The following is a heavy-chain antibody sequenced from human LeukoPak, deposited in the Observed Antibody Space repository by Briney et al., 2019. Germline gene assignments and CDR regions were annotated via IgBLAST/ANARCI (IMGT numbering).Heavy chain of an antibody. CDR2: ISWNSGSI. V-gene: IGHV3-9*01. D-gene: IGHD3-22*01. CDR1: GFTFDDYA. J-gene: IGHJ4*02. Sequence: GGSLRLSCAASGFTFDDYAMHWVRQAPGKGLEWVSGISWNSGSIGYADSVKGRFTISRDNAKNSLYLQMNSLRAEDTALYYCAKDYYYDSSGYPDYWGQGTLVTVSS. CDR3: AKDYYYDSSGYPDY.